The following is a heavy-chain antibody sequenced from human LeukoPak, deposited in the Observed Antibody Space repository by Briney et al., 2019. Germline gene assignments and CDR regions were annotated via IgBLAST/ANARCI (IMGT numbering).Heavy chain of an antibody. Sequence: GVSLRLSCAASGFTFSSYNKNWVRQAQGKGLEWVSVIYSGGSTYYSDSVKGRITISRDNYKNTLHLQMNSLRRQDTAVYYCARGGSRYFHNWGQGTLVTVST. CDR2: IYSGGST. J-gene: IGHJ4*02. CDR1: GFTFSSYN. D-gene: IGHD3-10*01. CDR3: ARGGSRYFHN. V-gene: IGHV3-66*01.